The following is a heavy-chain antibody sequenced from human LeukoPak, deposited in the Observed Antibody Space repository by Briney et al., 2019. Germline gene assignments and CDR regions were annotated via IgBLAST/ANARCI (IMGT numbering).Heavy chain of an antibody. V-gene: IGHV3-23*01. D-gene: IGHD6-13*01. CDR1: GFAFSIYV. J-gene: IGHJ4*02. Sequence: GGSLRLSCAASGFAFSIYVMSWVRQAPGKGLEWVSTLSGRGGNSYYADSVKGRFTISRDNAKNSLYLQMNSLRAEDTAVYYCARERGTGSSWFLGYWGQGTLVTVSS. CDR2: LSGRGGNS. CDR3: ARERGTGSSWFLGY.